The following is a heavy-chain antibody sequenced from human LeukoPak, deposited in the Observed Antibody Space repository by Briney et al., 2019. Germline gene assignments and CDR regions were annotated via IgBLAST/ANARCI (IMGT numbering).Heavy chain of an antibody. Sequence: GGSLRLSCAASGFTFSSYGMHWVRQAPGKGLEWVAVIWYGGTNEYYADSVKGRFTFSRDKSKNTLYLHMNSLRVEDSAVYYCATVPEGDRDYWGQGTLVTVSS. V-gene: IGHV3-33*01. D-gene: IGHD2-21*02. CDR1: GFTFSSYG. CDR2: IWYGGTNE. CDR3: ATVPEGDRDY. J-gene: IGHJ4*02.